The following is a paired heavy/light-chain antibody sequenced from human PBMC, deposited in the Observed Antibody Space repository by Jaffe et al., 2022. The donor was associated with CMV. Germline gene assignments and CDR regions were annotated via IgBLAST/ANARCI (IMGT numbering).Heavy chain of an antibody. CDR2: IDWDDDK. Sequence: QVTLRESGPALVKPTQTLTLTCTFSGFSLSTSGMCVSWIRQPPGKALEWLALIDWDDDKYYSTSLKTRLTISKDTSKNQVVLTMTNMDPVDTATYYCARTPPSIAVARIYYFDYWGQGTLVTVSS. V-gene: IGHV2-70*01. D-gene: IGHD6-19*01. CDR3: ARTPPSIAVARIYYFDY. CDR1: GFSLSTSGMC. J-gene: IGHJ4*02.
Light chain of an antibody. V-gene: IGLV3-25*03. Sequence: SYELTQPPSVSVSPGQTARITCSGDALPKQYAYWYQQKPGQAPVLVIYKDSERPSGIPERFSGSSSGTTVTLTISGVQAEDEADYYCQSADSSGTSVVFGGGTKLTVL. CDR1: ALPKQY. CDR2: KDS. J-gene: IGLJ2*01. CDR3: QSADSSGTSVV.